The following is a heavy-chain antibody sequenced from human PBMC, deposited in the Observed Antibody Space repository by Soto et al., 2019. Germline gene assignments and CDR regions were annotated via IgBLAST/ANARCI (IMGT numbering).Heavy chain of an antibody. D-gene: IGHD1-26*01. CDR3: ARVGGWELRNPY. J-gene: IGHJ4*02. V-gene: IGHV4-31*03. CDR2: IYYSGST. Sequence: QVQLQESGPGLVKPSQTLSLTCTVSGGSISSGGYYWSWIRQHPGKGLEWIGYIYYSGSTYYNPSLKSRVXIXVXXSKNQFSLKLSCVTAADTAVYFCARVGGWELRNPYWGQGTLVTVSS. CDR1: GGSISSGGYY.